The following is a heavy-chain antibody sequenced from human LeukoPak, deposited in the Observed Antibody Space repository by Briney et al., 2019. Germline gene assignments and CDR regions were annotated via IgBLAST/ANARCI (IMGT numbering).Heavy chain of an antibody. D-gene: IGHD2-2*02. V-gene: IGHV4-38-2*02. CDR2: VHHTGTT. CDR3: AKGIPFDF. CDR1: FPVTNGFH. Sequence: SETLSLTCSVSFPVTNGFHWAWIRQPPGKGLEFMGYVHHTGTTYYNPSLNSRVTISVDTSKYQFSLRLTSVTAADTAVYSCAKGIPFDFWGQGRLVTVPS. J-gene: IGHJ4*02.